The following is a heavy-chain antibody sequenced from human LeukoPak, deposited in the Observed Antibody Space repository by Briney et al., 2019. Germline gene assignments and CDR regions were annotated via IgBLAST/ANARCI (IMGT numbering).Heavy chain of an antibody. CDR3: AGAYYDILPPDP. D-gene: IGHD3-9*01. V-gene: IGHV4-34*01. CDR2: INHSGST. CDR1: GGSFSGYY. Sequence: SETLSLTCAVYGGSFSGYYWSWIRQPPGKGLEWIGEINHSGSTNYNPSLKSRVTISVDTSKNQFSLKLSSVTAADTAVYYCAGAYYDILPPDPWGQGTLVTVSS. J-gene: IGHJ5*02.